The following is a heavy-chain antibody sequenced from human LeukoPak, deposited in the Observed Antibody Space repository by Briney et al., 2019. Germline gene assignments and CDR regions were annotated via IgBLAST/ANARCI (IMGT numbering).Heavy chain of an antibody. D-gene: IGHD5-12*01. J-gene: IGHJ4*02. CDR1: GFIFSNSA. CDR3: APGRGYSAYDPFDY. Sequence: GGSLRPSCPASGFIFSNSAMSCVRLPPGRWLEWHSSIKGDGGNTYYADCGKGRLTADRDNPKNMLYMQMNSVRAEDTAVYYCAPGRGYSAYDPFDYWGQGALVTVSS. V-gene: IGHV3-23*01. CDR2: IKGDGGNT.